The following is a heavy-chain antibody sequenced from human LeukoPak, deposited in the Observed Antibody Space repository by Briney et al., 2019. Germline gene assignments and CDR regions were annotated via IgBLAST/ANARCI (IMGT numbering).Heavy chain of an antibody. V-gene: IGHV1-2*02. CDR2: INPNSGGT. J-gene: IGHJ3*02. CDR3: ARDDAKVGHAFDI. Sequence: ASVKVSCKASGYTFTGYYMHWVRQAPGQGLEWMGWINPNSGGTNYAQKFQGRVTMTRDTSISTAYMELSRLRSDDTAVYYCARDDAKVGHAFDIWGQGTMVTVSS. D-gene: IGHD1-26*01. CDR1: GYTFTGYY.